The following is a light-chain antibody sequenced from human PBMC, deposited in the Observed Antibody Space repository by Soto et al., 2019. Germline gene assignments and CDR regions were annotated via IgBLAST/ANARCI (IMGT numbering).Light chain of an antibody. CDR3: QKYNSAEGT. Sequence: DIQMTQSPSSLSASVGDRVTITCRASQGISNYLAWYQQKPGKVPKLLIYAASTLQSGVPSRFSGSGSGTDFTLTISSLQTEDVETYYCQKYNSAEGTFGQGTKVEIK. CDR1: QGISNY. J-gene: IGKJ1*01. CDR2: AAS. V-gene: IGKV1-27*01.